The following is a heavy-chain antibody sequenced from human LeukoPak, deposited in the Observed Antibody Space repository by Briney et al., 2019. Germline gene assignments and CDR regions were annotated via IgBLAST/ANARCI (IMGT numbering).Heavy chain of an antibody. CDR1: GFTFSSYA. CDR2: ISGSGGST. Sequence: GGSLRLSCAASGFTFSSYAMSWVRQAPGKGLEWVSAISGSGGSTYYADSVKGRFTISRDNSKNTLYLQMNSLRAEDTAVYYRAKSLFVVVPAAMFDFDYWGQGTLVTVSS. CDR3: AKSLFVVVPAAMFDFDY. V-gene: IGHV3-23*01. D-gene: IGHD2-2*01. J-gene: IGHJ4*02.